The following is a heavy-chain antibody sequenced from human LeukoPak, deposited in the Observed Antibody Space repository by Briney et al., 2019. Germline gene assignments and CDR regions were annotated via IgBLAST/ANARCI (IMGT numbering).Heavy chain of an antibody. J-gene: IGHJ4*02. CDR1: GYTFTDYF. Sequence: ASVKVSCKASGYTFTDYFMNWVRQAPGQGLEWMGWINPKSGGTVYAQKFQGRVTMTRDTSSSTAYMELSRLRFDDTVVYYCARGFYDSSGYTFDYWGQGTLVTVSS. V-gene: IGHV1-2*02. D-gene: IGHD3-22*01. CDR3: ARGFYDSSGYTFDY. CDR2: INPKSGGT.